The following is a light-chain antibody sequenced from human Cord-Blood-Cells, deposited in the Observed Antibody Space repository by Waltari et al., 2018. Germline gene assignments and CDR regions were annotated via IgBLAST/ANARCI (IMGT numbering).Light chain of an antibody. CDR3: SSYTSSSTYVV. Sequence: QSALTQPDSVSGPSGQSITIPCTGTSSDVGGYNYVPWYQQHPGKAPKLMIYEVSNWPSGVSNRFSGSKSGNTASLTISGLQAEDEADYYCSSYTSSSTYVVFGGGTKLTVL. CDR2: EVS. V-gene: IGLV2-14*01. J-gene: IGLJ2*01. CDR1: SSDVGGYNY.